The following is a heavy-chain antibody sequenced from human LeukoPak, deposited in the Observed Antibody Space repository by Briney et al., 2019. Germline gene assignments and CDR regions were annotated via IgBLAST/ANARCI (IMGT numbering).Heavy chain of an antibody. J-gene: IGHJ4*02. D-gene: IGHD1-26*01. CDR3: ARSAVGTSCCTAVDY. V-gene: IGHV3-23*01. CDR2: ISTSGDRT. Sequence: GSLTLPCAASGFTFNTHAMTWLRQAPGKGLEWVSGISTSGDRTYYADSVKGRFTISRENSKNTLYLQMNSLRAEDTAEYYCARSAVGTSCCTAVDYWGQGTLVTVSS. CDR1: GFTFNTHA.